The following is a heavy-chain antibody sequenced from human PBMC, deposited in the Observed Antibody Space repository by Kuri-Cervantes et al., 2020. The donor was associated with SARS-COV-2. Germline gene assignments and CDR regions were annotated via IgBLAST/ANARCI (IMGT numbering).Heavy chain of an antibody. Sequence: SVKVSCKASGGTFSSYAISWVRQAPGQGLEWMGRIIPILGIANYAQKFQGRVTITADKSTSTAYMELSRLRSDDTAVYYCARGKGYCSSTSCYWNRSDAFDIWGQGTMVTVSS. V-gene: IGHV1-69*04. CDR3: ARGKGYCSSTSCYWNRSDAFDI. D-gene: IGHD2-2*01. CDR2: IIPILGIA. CDR1: GGTFSSYA. J-gene: IGHJ3*02.